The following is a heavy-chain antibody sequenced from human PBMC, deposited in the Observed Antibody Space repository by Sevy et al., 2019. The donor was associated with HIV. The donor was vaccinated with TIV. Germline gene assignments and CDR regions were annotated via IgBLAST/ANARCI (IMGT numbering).Heavy chain of an antibody. J-gene: IGHJ4*02. D-gene: IGHD6-13*01. CDR3: ARGGPNQQQLDYFDY. V-gene: IGHV4-59*01. Sequence: SDTLSLTCTVSDVSISPYYWAWIRQPPGKGLECIGFSGNTNYNPSLKTRVTTSVDTSKNQFSLKLSSVTAADTAIYYCARGGPNQQQLDYFDYWGQGTLVTVSS. CDR2: SGNT. CDR1: DVSISPYY.